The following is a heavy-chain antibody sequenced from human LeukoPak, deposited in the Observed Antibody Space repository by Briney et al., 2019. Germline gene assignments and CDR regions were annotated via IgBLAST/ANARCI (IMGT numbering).Heavy chain of an antibody. CDR1: GYIFTSYG. J-gene: IGHJ4*02. D-gene: IGHD2-2*02. Sequence: ASVKVSCKASGYIFTSYGISWVRQAPGQGLEWMGWIGVYNGNTNDAQKLQGRVTMTTDTSTSAAYMELRSLRSDDTAVYYCARDRYCISTTCYNDYFDYWGQGTLVTVSS. CDR3: ARDRYCISTTCYNDYFDY. V-gene: IGHV1-18*04. CDR2: IGVYNGNT.